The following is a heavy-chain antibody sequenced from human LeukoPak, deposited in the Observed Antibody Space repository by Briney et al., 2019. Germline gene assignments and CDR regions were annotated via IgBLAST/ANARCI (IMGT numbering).Heavy chain of an antibody. V-gene: IGHV3-64*01. D-gene: IGHD6-19*01. CDR3: ARALNEFYYGSSDWGAFDI. CDR1: GFNFGSHA. Sequence: GGSLRLSCAASGFNFGSHAMHWVRQAPGKGLEYVSAIGSDGGNTFYANSVKGRFTISRDNSKNTLSLQMGSLRADDMAVYYYARALNEFYYGSSDWGAFDIWGQGTVVTVSS. J-gene: IGHJ3*02. CDR2: IGSDGGNT.